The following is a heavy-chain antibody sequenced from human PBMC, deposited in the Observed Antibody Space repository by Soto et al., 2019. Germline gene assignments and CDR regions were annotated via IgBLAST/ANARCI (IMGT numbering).Heavy chain of an antibody. J-gene: IGHJ5*02. CDR3: ARGGSTSWLRALDL. CDR1: GFTFSNYY. V-gene: IGHV3-74*01. CDR2: IDFDGRST. D-gene: IGHD6-13*01. Sequence: EVQLVESGGGLVQPGGSLRLSCAVSGFTFSNYYMQWVRQGPGKGLVYVARIDFDGRSTVHADSVKGRFTISRGNAKNTLYLQMNSLGAEDTGVYYCARGGSTSWLRALDLWGQGTLVTVSS.